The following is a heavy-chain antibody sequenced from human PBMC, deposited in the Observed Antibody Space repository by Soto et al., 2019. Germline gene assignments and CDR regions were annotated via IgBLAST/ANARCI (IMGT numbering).Heavy chain of an antibody. CDR1: GFTFSSYG. CDR3: ARDQRFGGDSSPLAFDI. Sequence: GGSLRFSCAASGFTFSSYGMHWVRQAPGKGLEWVAVIWYDGSNKYYADSVKGRFTISRDNSKNTLYLQMNSLRAEDTAVYYCARDQRFGGDSSPLAFDIWGQGTMVTVSS. D-gene: IGHD3-22*01. J-gene: IGHJ3*02. CDR2: IWYDGSNK. V-gene: IGHV3-33*01.